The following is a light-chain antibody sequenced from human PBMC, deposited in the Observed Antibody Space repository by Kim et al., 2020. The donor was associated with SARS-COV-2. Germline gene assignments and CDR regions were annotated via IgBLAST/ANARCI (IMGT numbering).Light chain of an antibody. CDR3: QKYNNAPFT. CDR1: QDISTY. J-gene: IGKJ3*01. V-gene: IGKV1-27*01. Sequence: ASVGDRVTITGRASQDISTYLAWFQQRAGKVPKLLIYAASALQSGVPARFSGSGSGTDFTLTITSLQPEDVATYYCQKYNNAPFTFGPGTKVDIK. CDR2: AAS.